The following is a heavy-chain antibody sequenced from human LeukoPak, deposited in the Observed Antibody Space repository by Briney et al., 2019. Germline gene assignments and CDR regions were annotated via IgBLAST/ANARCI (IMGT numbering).Heavy chain of an antibody. CDR2: IYYSGST. CDR3: ARSRKKYSSSWAYNWFDP. J-gene: IGHJ5*02. D-gene: IGHD6-13*01. Sequence: SETLSLTCTVSGGSISSYYWSWIRQPPGKGLEWIGYIYYSGSTNYNPSLKSRVTISVDTSKNQFSLKLSSVTAADTAVYYCARSRKKYSSSWAYNWFDPWGQGTLVTVSS. CDR1: GGSISSYY. V-gene: IGHV4-59*12.